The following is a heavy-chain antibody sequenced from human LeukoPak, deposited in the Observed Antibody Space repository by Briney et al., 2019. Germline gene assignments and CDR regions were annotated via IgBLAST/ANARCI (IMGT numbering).Heavy chain of an antibody. D-gene: IGHD6-19*01. CDR3: ARDRDSSGWHVADY. V-gene: IGHV1-18*01. CDR2: ISPNNGNT. J-gene: IGHJ4*02. CDR1: GYTXRSYD. Sequence: ASVKVSCKASGYTXRSYDITRVRQAPGQGLEWMGWISPNNGNTNYAQKFQGRVTMTTDTPTSTAYMEMRSLRSDDTAVYYCARDRDSSGWHVADYWGQGTLVTVSS.